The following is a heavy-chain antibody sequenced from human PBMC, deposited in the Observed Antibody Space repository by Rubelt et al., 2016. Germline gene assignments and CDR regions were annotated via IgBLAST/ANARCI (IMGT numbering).Heavy chain of an antibody. CDR1: GFSFSSYW. V-gene: IGHV3-74*01. CDR3: ARVPWFGELT. CDR2: INSEGSST. Sequence: GFSFSSYWMHWVRQAPGKGLVWVSRINSEGSSTSYADSVKGRFTISRDNAKNSLYLQMNSLRAEDTAVYYCARVPWFGELTWGQGTLVTVSS. D-gene: IGHD3-10*01. J-gene: IGHJ4*02.